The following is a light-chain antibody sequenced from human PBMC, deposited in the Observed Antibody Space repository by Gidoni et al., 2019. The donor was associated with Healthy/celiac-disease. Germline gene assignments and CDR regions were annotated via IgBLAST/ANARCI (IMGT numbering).Light chain of an antibody. J-gene: IGLJ2*01. Sequence: QLVLTQSPSASASLGASVKLTCTLSSGHSSYAIAWHQQQPEKGPRYLMKLNSDGSHRTGDGIPDRFSGSSSGAERYLTISSLQSEDEADYYCQTWGTGDVVFGGGTKLTVL. V-gene: IGLV4-69*01. CDR3: QTWGTGDVV. CDR2: LNSDGSH. CDR1: SGHSSYA.